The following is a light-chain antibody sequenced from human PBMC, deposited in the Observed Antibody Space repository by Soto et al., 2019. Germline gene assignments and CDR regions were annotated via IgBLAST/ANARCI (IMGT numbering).Light chain of an antibody. CDR3: QQYDNLPLT. Sequence: DIQMTQSPSSLSASVGDRVTITCQASQDLSKYLNWYQHKPGKAPNLLIYGASNLETGVPSRFSGSGSGTDFTFTISSLQPEDMATYYCQQYDNLPLTFGGGTKVEIK. CDR2: GAS. J-gene: IGKJ4*01. CDR1: QDLSKY. V-gene: IGKV1-33*01.